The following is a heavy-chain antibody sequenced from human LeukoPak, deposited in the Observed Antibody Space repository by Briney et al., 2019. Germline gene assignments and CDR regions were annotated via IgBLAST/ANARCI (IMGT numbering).Heavy chain of an antibody. CDR3: ARDEGCSSTSCFLTYYYDSSGYYYDY. Sequence: PGGSLRLSCAASGFTFTSYAMIWVRQAPGKGLEWVSAISGSGASTYYADSVKGRFTISRDNSKNTLYLQMNSLRPEDTAVYYCARDEGCSSTSCFLTYYYDSSGYYYDYWGQGTLVTVSS. CDR2: ISGSGAST. D-gene: IGHD3-22*01. J-gene: IGHJ4*02. V-gene: IGHV3-23*01. CDR1: GFTFTSYA.